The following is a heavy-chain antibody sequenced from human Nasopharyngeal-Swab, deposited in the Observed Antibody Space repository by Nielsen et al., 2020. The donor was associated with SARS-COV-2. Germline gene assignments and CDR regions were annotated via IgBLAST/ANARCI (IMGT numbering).Heavy chain of an antibody. J-gene: IGHJ4*02. Sequence: GCQAAGDGLVWVSAISGSGGSTYYADSVKGRFTISRDNSKNTLYLQMNSLRAEDTAVYYCAKEPFYDFWSGYYWDYWGQGTLVTVSS. CDR2: ISGSGGST. CDR3: AKEPFYDFWSGYYWDY. D-gene: IGHD3-3*01. V-gene: IGHV3-23*01.